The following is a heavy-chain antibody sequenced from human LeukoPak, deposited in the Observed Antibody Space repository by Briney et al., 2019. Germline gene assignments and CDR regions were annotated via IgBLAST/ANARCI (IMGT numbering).Heavy chain of an antibody. CDR3: ARVIGVNDKYFDP. CDR1: NDSFTIYY. D-gene: IGHD1-1*01. V-gene: IGHV4-4*07. CDR2: MYPSGGA. Sequence: SETLSLTCTVSNDSFTIYYWSWIRQPAGKGPEWIGRMYPSGGANYNPSLRSRVSQSVDTSKNQVFLRLTSVTAADTAVYYCARVIGVNDKYFDPWGQGIPVTVSS. J-gene: IGHJ5*02.